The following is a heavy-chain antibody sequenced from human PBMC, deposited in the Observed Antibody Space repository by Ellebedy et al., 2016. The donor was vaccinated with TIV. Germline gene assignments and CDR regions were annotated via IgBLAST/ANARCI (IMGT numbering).Heavy chain of an antibody. D-gene: IGHD2-2*01. V-gene: IGHV3-7*03. J-gene: IGHJ4*02. CDR1: GFTFSGYW. Sequence: GESLKISCAASGFTFSGYWMSWVRQAPGKGLEWVANIKEDGSEAYYVDSVKGRFTISRDNAKNSLYLQISNLRAEDTAVFYCARAGGRHSTGSGFYWGQGTRVTVST. CDR3: ARAGGRHSTGSGFY. CDR2: IKEDGSEA.